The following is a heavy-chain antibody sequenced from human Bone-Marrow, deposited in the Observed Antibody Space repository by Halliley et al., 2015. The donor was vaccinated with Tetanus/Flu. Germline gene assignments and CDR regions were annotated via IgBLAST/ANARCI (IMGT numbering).Heavy chain of an antibody. CDR3: ARAQLFCSGGACYGDKRSWYFDL. V-gene: IGHV4-39*01. J-gene: IGHJ2*01. CDR2: IYYSGDT. D-gene: IGHD2-21*01. CDR1: GGSISSNY. Sequence: TLSLTCTVSGGSISSNYWGWIRQPPGKGLQWIGSIYYSGDTFYNPSLKSRVTISVDTSKKQFSLKLSSATVTDTAVYFCARAQLFCSGGACYGDKRSWYFDLWGRGTLVTVSS.